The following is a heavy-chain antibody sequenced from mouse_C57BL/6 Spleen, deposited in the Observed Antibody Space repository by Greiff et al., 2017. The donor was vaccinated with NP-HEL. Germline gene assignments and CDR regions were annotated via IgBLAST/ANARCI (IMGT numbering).Heavy chain of an antibody. J-gene: IGHJ3*01. V-gene: IGHV5-4*01. D-gene: IGHD4-1*02. CDR1: GFTFSSYA. CDR3: AREQLGFAY. CDR2: ISDGGSYT. Sequence: EVKLVESGGGLVKPGGSLKLSCAASGFTFSSYAMSWVRQTPEKRLEWVATISDGGSYTYYPDNVKGRFTISRDNAKNNLYLQMSHLKTEDTAMDYCAREQLGFAYWGQGTLVTVSA.